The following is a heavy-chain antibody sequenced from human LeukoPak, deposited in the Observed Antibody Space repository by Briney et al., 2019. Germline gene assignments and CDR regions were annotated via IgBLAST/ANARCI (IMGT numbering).Heavy chain of an antibody. J-gene: IGHJ4*02. CDR2: ISSSSSTI. D-gene: IGHD6-13*01. CDR3: ARDCIRLAAAGTHDY. CDR1: GFTFSSYS. Sequence: GGSLRLSCAASGFTFSSYSMNWVRQAPGKGLEWVSYISSSSSTIYYADSVKGRFTISRDNAKNSLYLQMNSLRDEDTAVYYCARDCIRLAAAGTHDYWGQGTLVTVSS. V-gene: IGHV3-48*02.